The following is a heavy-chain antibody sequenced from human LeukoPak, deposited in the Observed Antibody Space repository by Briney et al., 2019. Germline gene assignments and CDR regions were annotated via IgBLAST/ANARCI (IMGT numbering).Heavy chain of an antibody. CDR3: ARDKGSFNDLCLDY. CDR1: GFTFSSYE. D-gene: IGHD3-16*01. J-gene: IGHJ4*02. Sequence: GGSLRLSCAASGFTFSSYEMNWVRQAPGKGLEWVSYISSSGSTIHYAESVKGRFTISRDNAKSSLYLQMNSLRAEDTAVYYCARDKGSFNDLCLDYWGQGTLVTVFS. CDR2: ISSSGSTI. V-gene: IGHV3-48*03.